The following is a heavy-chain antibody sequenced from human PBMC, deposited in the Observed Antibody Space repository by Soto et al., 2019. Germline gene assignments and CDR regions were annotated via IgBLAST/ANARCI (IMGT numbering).Heavy chain of an antibody. J-gene: IGHJ4*02. CDR3: ARGSYGSGRGVDY. Sequence: QVQLVESGGGVVQPGRSLRLSCAASGFTFSSYGMHWVRQAPGKGLEWVAVIWYDGSNKYYADSVKGRFTISRDNSKNTLYLQTNSLRAEDTAVYYCARGSYGSGRGVDYWGQGTLVTVSS. CDR2: IWYDGSNK. D-gene: IGHD3-10*01. V-gene: IGHV3-33*01. CDR1: GFTFSSYG.